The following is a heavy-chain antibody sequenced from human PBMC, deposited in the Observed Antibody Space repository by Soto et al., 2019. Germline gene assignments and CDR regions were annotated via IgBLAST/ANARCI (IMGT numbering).Heavy chain of an antibody. J-gene: IGHJ3*02. D-gene: IGHD3-10*01. V-gene: IGHV4-31*03. CDR1: GGSIRSDGYY. CDR3: ARDGLSGGDAFDI. CDR2: MNYRGIT. Sequence: QVQLRESGPGLLKPSQTLSLTCTVSGGSIRSDGYYWSWIRQRPGKGLEWIGYMNYRGITYYNPSLKSRLTISEDTSKNHFSLNLNSVTAADTAVYYCARDGLSGGDAFDIWGQGTMVVVSS.